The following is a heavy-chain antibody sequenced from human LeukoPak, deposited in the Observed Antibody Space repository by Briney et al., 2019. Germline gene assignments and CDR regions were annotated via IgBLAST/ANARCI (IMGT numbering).Heavy chain of an antibody. V-gene: IGHV1-69*06. D-gene: IGHD3-10*01. CDR2: IIPIFGTA. Sequence: SVKVSCKASGGTFSSYAISWVRQAPGQGLEWMGGIIPIFGTANYAQKFQGRVTITADKSTSTVYMELSSLRSEDTAVYYCARASYYGSGSPRYYYYGMDVWGKGTTVTVSS. CDR1: GGTFSSYA. J-gene: IGHJ6*04. CDR3: ARASYYGSGSPRYYYYGMDV.